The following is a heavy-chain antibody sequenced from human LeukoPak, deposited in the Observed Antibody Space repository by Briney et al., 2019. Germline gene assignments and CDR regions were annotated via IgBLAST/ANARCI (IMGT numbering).Heavy chain of an antibody. V-gene: IGHV3-48*04. CDR1: GFTFSSYA. J-gene: IGHJ6*02. CDR2: ISSSSSTI. D-gene: IGHD3-16*02. CDR3: ARDRDYVWGSYHYGMDV. Sequence: GGSLRLSCAASGFTFSSYAMSWVRQAPGKGLEWVSYISSSSSTIYYADSVKGRFTISRDNAKNSLYLQMNSLRAEDTAVYYCARDRDYVWGSYHYGMDVWGQGTTVTVSS.